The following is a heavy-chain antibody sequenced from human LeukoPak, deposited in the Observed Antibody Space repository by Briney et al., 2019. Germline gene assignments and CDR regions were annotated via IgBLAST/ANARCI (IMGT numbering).Heavy chain of an antibody. J-gene: IGHJ6*02. D-gene: IGHD1-14*01. Sequence: VASVNVSCKASGGTFSSYAISWVRQAPGQGLEWMGGIIPIFGTPDYAQKFQDRVTITADESTSTVYMEMSSLRFEDTAVYYCARTHSNQPESYYYYGLDVWGQGTTVTVSS. CDR1: GGTFSSYA. CDR2: IIPIFGTP. CDR3: ARTHSNQPESYYYYGLDV. V-gene: IGHV1-69*13.